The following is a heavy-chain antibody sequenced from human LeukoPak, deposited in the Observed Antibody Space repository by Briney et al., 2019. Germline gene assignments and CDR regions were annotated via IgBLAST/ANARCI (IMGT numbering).Heavy chain of an antibody. CDR1: GGSISNGGYY. CDR3: AREGGPYRPLDY. Sequence: SQTLSLTCTVSGGSISNGGYYWSWIRQHPGKGLEWIGYIYYSGNTYYNPSLKSRVTISVDTSNNQFSLNLSSVTAADTAVYYCAREGGPYRPLDYSGQGTLVTVAS. CDR2: IYYSGNT. V-gene: IGHV4-31*03. J-gene: IGHJ4*02.